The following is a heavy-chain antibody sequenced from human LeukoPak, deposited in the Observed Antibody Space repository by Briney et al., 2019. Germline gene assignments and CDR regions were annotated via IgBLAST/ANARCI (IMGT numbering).Heavy chain of an antibody. CDR3: ARGARYSSSSVLPAYYYYYMDV. V-gene: IGHV1-69*13. Sequence: SVKVSCKASGYAFTSYGISWVRQAPGQGLEWMGGIIPIFGTANYAQKFQGRVTITADESTSTAYMELSSLRSEDTAVYYCARGARYSSSSVLPAYYYYYMDVWGKGTTVTVSS. J-gene: IGHJ6*03. CDR1: GYAFTSYG. CDR2: IIPIFGTA. D-gene: IGHD6-6*01.